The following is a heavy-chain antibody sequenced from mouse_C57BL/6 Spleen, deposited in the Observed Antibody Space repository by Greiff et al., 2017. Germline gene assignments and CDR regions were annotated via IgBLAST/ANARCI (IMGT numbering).Heavy chain of an antibody. J-gene: IGHJ2*01. V-gene: IGHV1-52*01. Sequence: VQLQQPGAELVRPGSSVKLSCKASGYTFTSYWMHWVKQRPIQGLEWIGNIDPSDSETNYNQKFKNKATLTVDKSSSTAYMQLSRLTSEDSAVYYCSRANWDVRYFDYWGQGTTLTVSS. CDR3: SRANWDVRYFDY. CDR1: GYTFTSYW. D-gene: IGHD4-1*01. CDR2: IDPSDSET.